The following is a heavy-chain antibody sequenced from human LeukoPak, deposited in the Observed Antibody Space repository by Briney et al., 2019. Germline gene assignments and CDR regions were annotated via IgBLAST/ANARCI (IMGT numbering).Heavy chain of an antibody. D-gene: IGHD6-13*01. V-gene: IGHV3-30*04. J-gene: IGHJ4*02. CDR1: GFTFSTYS. CDR3: ARGKPGIAAAGTLSALDY. Sequence: GGSLRLSCAASGFTFSTYSIHWVRQAPGNGLEWVAVISYDGTTKYYAHSVKGRFTISRDNSKNTLYLQMSSLETEDTAVYYCARGKPGIAAAGTLSALDYWGQGALVTVSS. CDR2: ISYDGTTK.